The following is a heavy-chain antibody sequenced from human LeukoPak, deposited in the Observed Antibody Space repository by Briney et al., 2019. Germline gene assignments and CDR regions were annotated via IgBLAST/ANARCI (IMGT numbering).Heavy chain of an antibody. CDR2: INPSGGST. CDR3: ARAVGWCSGGSCYSLAYFDY. CDR1: GYTFTSYY. J-gene: IGHJ4*02. V-gene: IGHV1-46*03. D-gene: IGHD2-15*01. Sequence: ASVKVSCKASGYTFTSYYMHWVRQAPGQGLEWMGIINPSGGSTSYAQKFQGRVTMTRDTSTSTVYMELSSLRSEDTAVYYCARAVGWCSGGSCYSLAYFDYWGQGTLVTVSS.